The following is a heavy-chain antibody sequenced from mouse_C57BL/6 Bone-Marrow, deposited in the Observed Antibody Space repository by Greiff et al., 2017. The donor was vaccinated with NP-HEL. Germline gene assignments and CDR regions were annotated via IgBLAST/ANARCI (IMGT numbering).Heavy chain of an antibody. CDR1: GYAFTNYL. CDR2: INPGSGGT. Sequence: VKLQESGAELVRPGTSVKVSCKASGYAFTNYLIEWVKQRPGQGLEWIGVINPGSGGTNYNEKFKGKATLTADKSSSTAYMQLSSLTSEDSAVYFCARWGGYYADYFDYWGQGTTLTVSS. CDR3: ARWGGYYADYFDY. D-gene: IGHD2-3*01. V-gene: IGHV1-54*01. J-gene: IGHJ2*01.